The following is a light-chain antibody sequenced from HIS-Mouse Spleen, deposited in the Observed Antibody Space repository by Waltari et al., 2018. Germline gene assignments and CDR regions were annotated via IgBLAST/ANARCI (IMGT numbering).Light chain of an antibody. CDR3: YSTDSSGNHRV. Sequence: SYELTQPPSVSVSPGQTARITVSGDALPKKYAYWYQQKSGQAPVLVIYEDSKRPPGIPERFSGSSSGTMATLTISGAQVEDEADYYCYSTDSSGNHRVFGGGTKLTVL. CDR1: ALPKKY. V-gene: IGLV3-10*01. CDR2: EDS. J-gene: IGLJ2*01.